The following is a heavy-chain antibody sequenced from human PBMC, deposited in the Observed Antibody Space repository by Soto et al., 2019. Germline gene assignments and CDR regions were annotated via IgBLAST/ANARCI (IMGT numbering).Heavy chain of an antibody. CDR3: AKAQEMATIGYYFDY. D-gene: IGHD5-12*01. Sequence: AGGSLRLSCAASGFTFSSYAMSWVRRAPGKGLEWVSAISGSGGSTYYADSVKGRFTISRDNSKNTLYLQMNSLRAEDTAVYYCAKAQEMATIGYYFDYWGQGTLVTVSS. CDR2: ISGSGGST. J-gene: IGHJ4*02. V-gene: IGHV3-23*01. CDR1: GFTFSSYA.